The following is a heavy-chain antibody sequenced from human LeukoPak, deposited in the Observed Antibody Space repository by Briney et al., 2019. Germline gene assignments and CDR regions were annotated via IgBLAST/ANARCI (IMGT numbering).Heavy chain of an antibody. V-gene: IGHV3-30*18. CDR3: AKGDSSGYLDY. CDR2: ISYDGSNK. Sequence: GGSLRLSCAASGFTFSSYGMPWVRQAPGKGLEWVAVISYDGSNKYYADSVKGRFTISRDNSKNTLYLQMNSLRAEDTAVYYCAKGDSSGYLDYWGQGTLVTVSS. CDR1: GFTFSSYG. D-gene: IGHD3-22*01. J-gene: IGHJ4*02.